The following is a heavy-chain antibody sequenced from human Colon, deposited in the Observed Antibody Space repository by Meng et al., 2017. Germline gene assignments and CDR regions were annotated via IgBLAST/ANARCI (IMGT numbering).Heavy chain of an antibody. CDR3: GTTDINYCPIHY. Sequence: QMQLRESGPGLVKPSGTLSLTCAVSGVSISITNWWTWFRQSPGKGLEWIGEIAHTGRTNYNRSLKSRVTVSMDKSKNHFSLNVTSVTAADTAVYYCGTTDINYCPIHYWGQGTLVTVSS. D-gene: IGHD1/OR15-1a*01. V-gene: IGHV4-4*02. CDR1: GVSISITNW. CDR2: IAHTGRT. J-gene: IGHJ4*02.